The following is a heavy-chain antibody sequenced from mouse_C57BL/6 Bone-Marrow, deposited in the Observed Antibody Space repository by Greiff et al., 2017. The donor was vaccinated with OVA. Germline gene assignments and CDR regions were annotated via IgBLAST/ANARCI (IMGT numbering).Heavy chain of an antibody. D-gene: IGHD3-2*02. Sequence: DVNLVESGGGLVKPGGSLKLSCAASGFTFSDYGMHWVRQAPEKGLEWVAYISSGSSTIYYADTVKGRFTISRDNAKNTLFLQMTSLRSEDTAMYYCARPTAQTLLDYWGQGTTLTVSS. CDR2: ISSGSSTI. CDR3: ARPTAQTLLDY. J-gene: IGHJ2*01. CDR1: GFTFSDYG. V-gene: IGHV5-17*01.